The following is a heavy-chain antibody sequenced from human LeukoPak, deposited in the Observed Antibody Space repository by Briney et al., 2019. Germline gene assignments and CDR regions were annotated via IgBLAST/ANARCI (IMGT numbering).Heavy chain of an antibody. D-gene: IGHD1-26*01. CDR2: IYSGGST. CDR3: ARERSREYFDY. V-gene: IGHV3-53*01. J-gene: IGHJ4*02. CDR1: GFTVSSNY. Sequence: GGSLRLSCAASGFTVSSNYMSWVRQAPGKGLEWVSVIYSGGSTYYADSVKGRFTISRDNSKNTLYFQMNSLRAEDTAVYYGARERSREYFDYWGQGTLVTVSS.